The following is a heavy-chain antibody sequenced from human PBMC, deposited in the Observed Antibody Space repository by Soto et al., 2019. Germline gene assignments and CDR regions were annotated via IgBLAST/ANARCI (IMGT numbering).Heavy chain of an antibody. J-gene: IGHJ4*02. Sequence: GGSLRLSCAASGFSFNIFAMNWVRQAPGQGLEWVSGISGGGGSTYYADSVKGRFTISRDNSNNTLYLQMNSLRAEDTAVYYCAKDPTSYDSSTQFDSWGQGTLVTVSS. CDR2: ISGGGGST. CDR1: GFSFNIFA. CDR3: AKDPTSYDSSTQFDS. D-gene: IGHD3-22*01. V-gene: IGHV3-23*01.